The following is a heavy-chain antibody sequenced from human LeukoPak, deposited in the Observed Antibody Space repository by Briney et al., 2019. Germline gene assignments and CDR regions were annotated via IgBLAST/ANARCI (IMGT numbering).Heavy chain of an antibody. CDR2: IYYTGST. CDR1: GDSISSQNHY. Sequence: SETLSLTCIVSGDSISSQNHYWVWIRQPPGKGLEWIGTIYYTGSTNNNPSLNSRVTISVDTSKNQFSLKLTSVTAADTAVYYCARETKTFYFETSAYYPYYFDSWGQGTLVTVSS. D-gene: IGHD3-22*01. J-gene: IGHJ4*02. V-gene: IGHV4-39*02. CDR3: ARETKTFYFETSAYYPYYFDS.